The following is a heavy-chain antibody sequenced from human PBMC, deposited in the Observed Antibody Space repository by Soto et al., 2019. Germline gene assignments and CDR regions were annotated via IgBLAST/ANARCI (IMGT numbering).Heavy chain of an antibody. CDR1: GYTFSNYD. J-gene: IGHJ4*02. V-gene: IGHV1-8*01. CDR3: VQTTGWPGFDF. Sequence: QVQLVQSGAELKKPGASVKVSCKASGYTFSNYDMNWVRQATGQGPEWIGWVNPNNGDTGYAQKFQGRVTLTTDISTTTAYMELTSLRSEDTAVYYCVQTTGWPGFDFWGQGTLVTVSS. CDR2: VNPNNGDT. D-gene: IGHD6-19*01.